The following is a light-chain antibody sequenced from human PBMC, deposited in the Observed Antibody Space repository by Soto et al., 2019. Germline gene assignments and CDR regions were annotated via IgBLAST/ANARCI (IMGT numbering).Light chain of an antibody. Sequence: QSVLTQPPSVSGAPGQRVTISCTGTSSNIGAGYDVHWYQQLPGTAPKLLVYANTNRPSGVPDRFSGSKSGTSASLAITGLQADDEADYYCQSYDSSLSGSLFGGGTKLTV. CDR1: SSNIGAGYD. CDR3: QSYDSSLSGSL. V-gene: IGLV1-40*01. CDR2: ANT. J-gene: IGLJ2*01.